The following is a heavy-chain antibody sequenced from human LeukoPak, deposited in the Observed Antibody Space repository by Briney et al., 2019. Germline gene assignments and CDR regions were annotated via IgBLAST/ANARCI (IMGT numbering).Heavy chain of an antibody. CDR1: GGSISSSSYY. D-gene: IGHD3-22*01. J-gene: IGHJ4*02. V-gene: IGHV4-39*01. CDR3: ARQYYYDSSHLDY. CDR2: IYYSGTT. Sequence: SETLSLTCTVSGGSISSSSYYWGWIRQPPGKGLEWIGSIYYSGTTFYNPSLKSRVTISVDTSKNQFSLKRSSVTAADTAVYYCARQYYYDSSHLDYWGQGTLVTVSS.